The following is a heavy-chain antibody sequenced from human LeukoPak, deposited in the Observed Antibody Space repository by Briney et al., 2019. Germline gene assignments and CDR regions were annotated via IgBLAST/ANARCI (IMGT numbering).Heavy chain of an antibody. D-gene: IGHD5-12*01. CDR2: IYYSGST. CDR3: ARGARGYSGYDKD. V-gene: IGHV4-59*12. CDR1: GGSISGFY. J-gene: IGHJ4*02. Sequence: SETLSLTCTVAGGSISGFYWGWIRQAPGKGLEWIGFIYYSGSTYYNPSLKSRVTISVDTSQNQFSLKLSSMTAADTTVYYCARGARGYSGYDKDWGQGTLVTVSS.